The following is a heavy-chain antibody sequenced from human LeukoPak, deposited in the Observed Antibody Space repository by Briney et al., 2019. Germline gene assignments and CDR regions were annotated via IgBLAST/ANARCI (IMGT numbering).Heavy chain of an antibody. J-gene: IGHJ4*02. CDR2: ISSSSSFL. Sequence: GGSLRLSCAASGFTFSNYNMNWVRQAPGKGLEWVSSISSSSSFLYYADSVKGRFIISRDNAKNSLYLHMNSLRAEDTAVYYCAKWGLSRFDYWGQGTLVAVSS. D-gene: IGHD3-16*02. CDR1: GFTFSNYN. V-gene: IGHV3-21*04. CDR3: AKWGLSRFDY.